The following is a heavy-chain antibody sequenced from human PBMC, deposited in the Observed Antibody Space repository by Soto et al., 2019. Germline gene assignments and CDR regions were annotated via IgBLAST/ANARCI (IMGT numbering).Heavy chain of an antibody. J-gene: IGHJ6*02. CDR2: INHSGST. Sequence: SETLSLTCAVYGGSFSGYYWSWIRQPPGKGLEWIGEINHSGSTNCNPSLKSRVTISVDTSENQFSLKLSSVTAADTAVYYCARGRGVANYYYYGMDVWGQGTTVT. V-gene: IGHV4-34*01. CDR3: ARGRGVANYYYYGMDV. CDR1: GGSFSGYY. D-gene: IGHD5-12*01.